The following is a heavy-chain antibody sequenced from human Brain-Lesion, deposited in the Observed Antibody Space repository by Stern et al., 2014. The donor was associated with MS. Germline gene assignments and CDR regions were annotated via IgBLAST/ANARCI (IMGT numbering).Heavy chain of an antibody. Sequence: QLQLQESGSGLVKPSQTLSLTCAVSDDSLNSVVYSWSWIRQPPGKGLEWLGSIYHSGSSYFSPSPKSRVTISVDRSKNHFSLKRSSVTAADTAVYYCARGDHRNSYDSSGYYYFVFDVWGQGTMVTVSS. CDR1: DDSLNSVVYS. V-gene: IGHV4-30-2*01. D-gene: IGHD3-22*01. J-gene: IGHJ3*01. CDR2: IYHSGSS. CDR3: ARGDHRNSYDSSGYYYFVFDV.